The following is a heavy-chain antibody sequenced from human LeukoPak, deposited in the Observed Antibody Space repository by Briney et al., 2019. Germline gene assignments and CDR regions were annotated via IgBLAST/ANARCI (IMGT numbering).Heavy chain of an antibody. CDR1: GGSISSYY. J-gene: IGHJ4*02. CDR3: ARGLPFDY. Sequence: SETLSLTCTVSGGSISSYYWSWIRQPPGKGLEWIGYIYYSGSTNYNPSLKSRVTVSVDMSKKQVSLKLSSVTAADTAVYYCARGLPFDYWGQGTLVTVSS. V-gene: IGHV4-59*01. CDR2: IYYSGST.